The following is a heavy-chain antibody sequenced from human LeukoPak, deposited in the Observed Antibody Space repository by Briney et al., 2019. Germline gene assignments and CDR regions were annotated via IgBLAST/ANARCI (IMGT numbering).Heavy chain of an antibody. CDR2: INPNSGAT. V-gene: IGHV1-2*02. D-gene: IGHD1-26*01. CDR1: GYTFTGYY. J-gene: IGHJ4*02. CDR3: ARDQYSGSYDY. Sequence: ASVKVSCKASGYTFTGYYMHWVRQAPGQGLEWMGWINPNSGATNYAQKFQGRVTMTRDTSISTASMELSSLKPDDTAVYYCARDQYSGSYDYWGQGTLVTVSS.